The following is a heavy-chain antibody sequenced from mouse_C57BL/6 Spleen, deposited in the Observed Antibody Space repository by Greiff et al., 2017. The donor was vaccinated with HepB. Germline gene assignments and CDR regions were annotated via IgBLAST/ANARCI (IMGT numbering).Heavy chain of an antibody. D-gene: IGHD1-1*01. J-gene: IGHJ2*01. CDR2: ISDGGSYT. CDR3: ARELRGGFDY. Sequence: DVQLVESGGGLVKPGGSLKLSCAASGFTFSSYAMSWVRQTPEKRLEWVATISDGGSYTYYPDNVKGRFTISRDNAKNNLYLQMSHLKSEDTAMYYCARELRGGFDYWGQGTTLTVSS. V-gene: IGHV5-4*01. CDR1: GFTFSSYA.